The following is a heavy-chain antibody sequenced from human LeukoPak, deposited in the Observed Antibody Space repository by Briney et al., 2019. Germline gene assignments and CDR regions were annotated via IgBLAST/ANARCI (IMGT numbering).Heavy chain of an antibody. CDR3: AKAGGNSFFDY. CDR1: GVTFSSYA. Sequence: GGSLRLSGAASGVTFSSYAMNWVRQGPGKGLEWVSAINPGCGSTYYADSVKGRFTISRDNSKNTLYLQMNSLRAEDTAVYYCAKAGGNSFFDYWGQGTLVTVSS. CDR2: INPGCGST. D-gene: IGHD1-7*01. J-gene: IGHJ4*02. V-gene: IGHV3-23*01.